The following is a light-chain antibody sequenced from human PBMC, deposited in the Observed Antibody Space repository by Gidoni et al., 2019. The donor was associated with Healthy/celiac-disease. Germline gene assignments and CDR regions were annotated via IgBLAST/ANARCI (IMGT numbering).Light chain of an antibody. V-gene: IGKV3D-11*01. CDR3: QQRST. CDR2: VAS. CDR1: QGVSSY. J-gene: IGKJ2*01. Sequence: EIVLTQSPSTLSLSPGEIATLSCRASQGVSSYLAWYQQKPGQAPRLLIYVASNRATGIPARFSGSGPGTDFTLTISSLEPEDFAVYYCQQRSTFGQGTKLEIK.